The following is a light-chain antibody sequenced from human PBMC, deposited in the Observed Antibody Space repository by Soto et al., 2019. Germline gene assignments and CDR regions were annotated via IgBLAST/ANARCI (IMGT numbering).Light chain of an antibody. CDR2: EVS. Sequence: QSALTQPPSASGSPGQSVTISCTGTSSDVGGYYYVSWYQQHPGKAPKLMIYEVSKRPSGVPDRFSGSKSGNTASLTVSGLQPEDEAYYYCSSYAGSNTVAFGGGTKLTVL. J-gene: IGLJ2*01. CDR1: SSDVGGYYY. V-gene: IGLV2-8*01. CDR3: SSYAGSNTVA.